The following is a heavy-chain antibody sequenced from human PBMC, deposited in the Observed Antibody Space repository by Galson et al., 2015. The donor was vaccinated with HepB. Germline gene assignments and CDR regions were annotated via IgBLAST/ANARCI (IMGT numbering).Heavy chain of an antibody. D-gene: IGHD4-11*01. CDR2: INPSGGTT. Sequence: SVKVSCKASGYTFTSYYIHWVRQAPGQGLEWMGIINPSGGTTSYAQKFQGRVTMTRDTSTSTVYMELSSLRSDDTAVYYCARAPWTGDYSRFDYWGQGTLVTVSS. CDR1: GYTFTSYY. J-gene: IGHJ4*02. V-gene: IGHV1-46*01. CDR3: ARAPWTGDYSRFDY.